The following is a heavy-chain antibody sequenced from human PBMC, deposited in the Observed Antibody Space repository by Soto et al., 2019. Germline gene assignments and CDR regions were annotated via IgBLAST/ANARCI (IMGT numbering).Heavy chain of an antibody. CDR2: IYGSGDST. CDR3: ARREIQGPIDY. Sequence: GGSLRLSCAASGFTFATYTMNWVRQAPGKGLEWVSGIYGSGDSTFYAASVKGRFTISRDNSKNTLYLQMNSLRAVDTAVYYCARREIQGPIDYWGQGTLVTVSS. CDR1: GFTFATYT. D-gene: IGHD1-26*01. J-gene: IGHJ4*02. V-gene: IGHV3-23*01.